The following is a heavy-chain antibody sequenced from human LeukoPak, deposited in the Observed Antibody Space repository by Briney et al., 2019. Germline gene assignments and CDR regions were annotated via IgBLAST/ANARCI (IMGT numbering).Heavy chain of an antibody. CDR2: ISYDGSNK. D-gene: IGHD4-11*01. Sequence: GGSLRLSCAASGFTFSSYGMHWVRQAPGKGLEWVAVISYDGSNKYYADPVKGRFTISRDNSKNTLYLQMNSLRAEDTAVYYCARTPGSNYAWFHGYFDYWGQGTLVTVSS. V-gene: IGHV3-30*03. CDR3: ARTPGSNYAWFHGYFDY. CDR1: GFTFSSYG. J-gene: IGHJ4*02.